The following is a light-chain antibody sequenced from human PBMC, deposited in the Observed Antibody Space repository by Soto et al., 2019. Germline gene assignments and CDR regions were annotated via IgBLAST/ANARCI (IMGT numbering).Light chain of an antibody. CDR2: DVS. CDR3: SSYTTSGSLV. CDR1: SSDVGGYNY. Sequence: QSVLTQPASVSGSPGQSITISCTGTSSDVGGYNYLSWYQQHPGKAPKLMIYDVSNRPSGVSNRFSGSKSGNTASLTISGLQAEDEADYYCSSYTTSGSLVFGGGTKVTVL. V-gene: IGLV2-14*01. J-gene: IGLJ2*01.